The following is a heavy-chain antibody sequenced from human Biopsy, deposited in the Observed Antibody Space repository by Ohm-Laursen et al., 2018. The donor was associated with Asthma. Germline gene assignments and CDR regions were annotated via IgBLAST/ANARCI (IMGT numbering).Heavy chain of an antibody. Sequence: ASVKVSCKTSGYTFNRAGITWVRQAPGQGLEWMGWISVYNGNTKVAQKLQDRVTMITDTSTSTAYMELRSLRSDDTAVYFCARAVDYSHYYGIDVWGQGTTITVS. CDR2: ISVYNGNT. CDR1: GYTFNRAG. V-gene: IGHV1-18*01. CDR3: ARAVDYSHYYGIDV. D-gene: IGHD3-10*01. J-gene: IGHJ6*02.